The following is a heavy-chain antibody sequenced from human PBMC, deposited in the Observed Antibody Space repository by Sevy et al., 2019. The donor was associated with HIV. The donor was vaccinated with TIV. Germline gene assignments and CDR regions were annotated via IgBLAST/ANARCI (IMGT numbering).Heavy chain of an antibody. J-gene: IGHJ4*02. CDR1: GFAFYEYS. D-gene: IGHD2-8*01. Sequence: GGSLRLSCAASGFAFYEYSMSWIRQAPGKGLERVATLSFGCGKMNYADSVKGRFTISRDNSKNSFYLQMDNLRVEDTALYYCAREGCSRPHDYWRQGTRVTVSS. CDR2: LSFGCGKM. CDR3: AREGCSRPHDY. V-gene: IGHV3-23*01.